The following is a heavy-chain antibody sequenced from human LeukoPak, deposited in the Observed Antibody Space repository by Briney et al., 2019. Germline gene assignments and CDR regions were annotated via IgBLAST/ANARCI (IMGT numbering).Heavy chain of an antibody. V-gene: IGHV3-30*18. D-gene: IGHD1-1*01. CDR1: RFSFSDYD. J-gene: IGHJ3*02. CDR2: ISSDGSRK. CDR3: AKYGYNWNAPDGFDM. Sequence: GGSLRLSCRASRFSFSDYDMHWLRQAPGNGLEWVAVISSDGSRKHYGDSGKVRFTISRDNSESTLFLQMNSLRTDDTSVYFCAKYGYNWNAPDGFDMWGQGTMVIVSS.